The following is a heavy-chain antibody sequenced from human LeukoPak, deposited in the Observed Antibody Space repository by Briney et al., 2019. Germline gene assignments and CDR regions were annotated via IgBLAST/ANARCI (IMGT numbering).Heavy chain of an antibody. Sequence: PGGSLRLSCAASGFTLSGNWMHWVRQAPGKGLVWVSRINSDGSSTSCADSVKGRFTTSRDNAKNTLYLQMNSLRAEDTAVYYCARRDNYDYWGQGTLVTVSS. D-gene: IGHD2-15*01. CDR2: INSDGSST. CDR1: GFTLSGNW. CDR3: ARRDNYDY. J-gene: IGHJ4*02. V-gene: IGHV3-74*01.